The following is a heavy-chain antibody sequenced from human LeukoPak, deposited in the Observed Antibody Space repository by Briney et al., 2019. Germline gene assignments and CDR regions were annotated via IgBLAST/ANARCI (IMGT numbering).Heavy chain of an antibody. CDR2: IKQDGSEK. V-gene: IGHV3-7*01. J-gene: IGHJ5*02. CDR1: GFTFSSYW. D-gene: IGHD3-3*01. Sequence: PGGSLRLSCAASGFTFSSYWMSWVRQAPGKGLEWVANIKQDGSEKYYVDSVKGRFTISRDNAKNSLYLQMNSLRAEDTAVYYCARGVFLEWSSVNWFDPWGQGTLVTVSS. CDR3: ARGVFLEWSSVNWFDP.